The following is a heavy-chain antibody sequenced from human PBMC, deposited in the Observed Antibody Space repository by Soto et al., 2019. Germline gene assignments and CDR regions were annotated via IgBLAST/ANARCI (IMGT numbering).Heavy chain of an antibody. Sequence: SATLSLTCTVSGGSVSSGTYYWGWIRQPPGKGLEWIGYIYYSGSTNYNPSLKNRVTMSIDTSKNHFSLNLSSMTAADTAVYYCARTEAGYFDYWGQGTLVTVSS. CDR1: GGSVSSGTYY. CDR3: ARTEAGYFDY. CDR2: IYYSGST. J-gene: IGHJ4*02. D-gene: IGHD3-9*01. V-gene: IGHV4-61*03.